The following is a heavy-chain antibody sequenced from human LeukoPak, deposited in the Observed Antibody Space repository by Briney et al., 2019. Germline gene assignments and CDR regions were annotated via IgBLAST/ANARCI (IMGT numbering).Heavy chain of an antibody. CDR2: INPNSGNT. Sequence: ASVKVSCKASGYTFTGYYMHWVRQAPGQGLEWMGWINPNSGNTGYAQKFQGRVTMTRNTSISTAYMELSSLRSEDTAVYYCARGRPYYDFWSGYYSTYSNNYGMDVWGQGTTVTVSS. V-gene: IGHV1-8*02. CDR3: ARGRPYYDFWSGYYSTYSNNYGMDV. J-gene: IGHJ6*02. D-gene: IGHD3-3*01. CDR1: GYTFTGYY.